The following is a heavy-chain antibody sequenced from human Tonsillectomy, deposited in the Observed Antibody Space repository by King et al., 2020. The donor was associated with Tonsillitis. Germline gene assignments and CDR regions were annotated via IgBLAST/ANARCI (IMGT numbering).Heavy chain of an antibody. D-gene: IGHD1-20*01. CDR2: IIPIFGTA. J-gene: IGHJ3*02. V-gene: IGHV1-69*01. Sequence: QLVQSGAEVKKPGSSVKVSCKASGATFSSYAISWVRQAPGQGLEWMGGIIPIFGTANYAQKFQGTVTITADESTSTAYMGLSSLRSEDTAVYYCASAPSEYNWNDIFDVDIWGQRTMVTASS. CDR1: GATFSSYA. CDR3: ASAPSEYNWNDIFDVDI.